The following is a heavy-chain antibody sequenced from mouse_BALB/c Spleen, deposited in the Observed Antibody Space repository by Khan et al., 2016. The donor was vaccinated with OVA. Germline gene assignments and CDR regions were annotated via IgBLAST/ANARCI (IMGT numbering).Heavy chain of an antibody. CDR1: GFIFSSYG. CDR2: MSSGGSFT. D-gene: IGHD1-2*01. CDR3: ARFITTATGDYYGMDY. J-gene: IGHJ4*01. Sequence: EVQLQESGGDLVKPGGSLKLSCAASGFIFSSYGMSWVRQTPDKRLEWVATMSSGGSFTYYPDSVKGRFTISRDNAKNTLYLQVNSLKSEDTAMYYCARFITTATGDYYGMDYWGQGTSVTVSS. V-gene: IGHV5-6*01.